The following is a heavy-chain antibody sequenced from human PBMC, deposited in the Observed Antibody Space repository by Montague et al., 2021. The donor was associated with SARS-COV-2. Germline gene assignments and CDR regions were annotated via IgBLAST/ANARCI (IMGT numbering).Heavy chain of an antibody. Sequence: LSLTCTVSGGSTTGDYWSWLRRSPGKVLEWIAYIYDGGAVNYNPSLGSRVTISTDTSKNQLSLKVNSVTAADTAAYYCVRDHPYGGPRGAYDIWGQGTVVTVSS. J-gene: IGHJ3*02. V-gene: IGHV4-59*01. CDR1: GGSTTGDY. CDR3: VRDHPYGGPRGAYDI. CDR2: IYDGGAV. D-gene: IGHD4-23*01.